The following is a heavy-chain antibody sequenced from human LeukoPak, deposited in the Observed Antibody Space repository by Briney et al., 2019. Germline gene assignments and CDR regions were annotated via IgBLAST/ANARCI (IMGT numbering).Heavy chain of an antibody. D-gene: IGHD2/OR15-2a*01. V-gene: IGHV4-59*08. CDR1: GGSINNYY. J-gene: IGHJ4*02. Sequence: SETLSLTCTVSGGSINNYYWSWVRQPPGAGLEWLAYIYYTGSTNYNPSLKTRLTISVDTSKNQFSLRLNSVTAADTAVYYCARFSQYYDSTTHYLDYWGQGILVTVSS. CDR3: ARFSQYYDSTTHYLDY. CDR2: IYYTGST.